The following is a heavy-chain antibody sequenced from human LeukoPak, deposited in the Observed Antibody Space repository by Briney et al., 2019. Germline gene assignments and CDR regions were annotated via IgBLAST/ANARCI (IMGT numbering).Heavy chain of an antibody. J-gene: IGHJ4*02. D-gene: IGHD3-16*01. Sequence: PSETLCLTCTISGSSITSVSHYWGWLGQPPGQGLEWIGGIYYTGSTYYTPSLRSRAPMSVHTSENQFSLRLNSVTAVDTAVYYCARRWGNIVGVTYEYWGQGTLVTVSS. CDR1: GSSITSVSHY. CDR2: IYYTGST. V-gene: IGHV4-39*01. CDR3: ARRWGNIVGVTYEY.